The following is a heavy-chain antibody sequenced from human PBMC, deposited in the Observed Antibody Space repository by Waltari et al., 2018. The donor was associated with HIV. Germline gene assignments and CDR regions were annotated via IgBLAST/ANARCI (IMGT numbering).Heavy chain of an antibody. CDR3: TRVTSGGSGSSWFDT. J-gene: IGHJ5*02. Sequence: QVQLQESGPGLVKASETLSLTCAVSGDSISSYNWWTWVRQPPGKGLEWIGEMDHSGSTNYNSSLKSRVTISVDKTKNQFSLKLTSVTAADTAFYYCTRVTSGGSGSSWFDTWGQGILVTVSS. V-gene: IGHV4-4*02. D-gene: IGHD6-19*01. CDR1: GDSISSYNW. CDR2: MDHSGST.